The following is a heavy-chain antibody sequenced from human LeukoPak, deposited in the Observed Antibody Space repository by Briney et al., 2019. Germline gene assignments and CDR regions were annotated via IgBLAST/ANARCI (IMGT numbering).Heavy chain of an antibody. CDR1: GFTFSRYG. CDR3: ARGMKEGYSYDMDLKWYFDY. CDR2: IWYDGTNT. D-gene: IGHD5-18*01. Sequence: GGSLRLPCAASGFTFSRYGMHWVRQSPGKGLQWVAAIWYDGTNTYYEDSVKGRFTISRDKSKNMVYLEMNSLGADDTAVYYCARGMKEGYSYDMDLKWYFDYWGQGNLVTVSS. J-gene: IGHJ4*02. V-gene: IGHV3-33*01.